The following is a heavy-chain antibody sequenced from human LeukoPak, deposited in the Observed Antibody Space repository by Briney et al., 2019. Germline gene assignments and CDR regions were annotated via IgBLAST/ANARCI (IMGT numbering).Heavy chain of an antibody. J-gene: IGHJ4*02. CDR1: GFTFNNYA. CDR3: AKDPQRYCSGGSCLYFDY. Sequence: GSLRLSCAASGFTFNNYAMSWVRQAPGKGLEWVSAIIASGGGTNYADSVKGRFIISRDNSKNTLYLQMNSLRAEDTAVYYCAKDPQRYCSGGSCLYFDYWGQGTLVTVSS. V-gene: IGHV3-23*01. CDR2: IIASGGGT. D-gene: IGHD2-15*01.